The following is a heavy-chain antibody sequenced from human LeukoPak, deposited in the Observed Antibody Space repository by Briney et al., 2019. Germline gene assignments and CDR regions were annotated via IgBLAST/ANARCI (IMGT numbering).Heavy chain of an antibody. J-gene: IGHJ4*02. CDR2: IYSVGST. CDR1: GFTVSSNY. D-gene: IGHD6-13*01. CDR3: ATSRSAAGYAFDY. V-gene: IGHV3-53*01. Sequence: PGGSLRLSCAASGFTVSSNYMSWVRQAPGKGLEWDSVIYSVGSTYYADSVKGRLTISRDNSKNTLYLQMNSLRAEDTAVYYCATSRSAAGYAFDYWGQGTLVTVSS.